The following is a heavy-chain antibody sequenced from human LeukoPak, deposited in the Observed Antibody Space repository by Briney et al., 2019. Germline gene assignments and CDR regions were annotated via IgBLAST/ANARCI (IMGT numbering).Heavy chain of an antibody. J-gene: IGHJ4*02. CDR3: ARWRYDFWSGYSDY. CDR2: INPNSGGT. V-gene: IGHV1-2*02. Sequence: GSVKVSCKASGYTFTGYYMHWVRQAPGQGLEWMGWINPNSGGTNYAQKFQGRVTMTTDTSTSTAYMDLRSLRSDDTAVYYCARWRYDFWSGYSDYWGQGTLVTVSS. D-gene: IGHD3-3*01. CDR1: GYTFTGYY.